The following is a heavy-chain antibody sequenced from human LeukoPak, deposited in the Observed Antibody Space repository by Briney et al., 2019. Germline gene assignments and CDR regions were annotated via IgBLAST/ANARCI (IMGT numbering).Heavy chain of an antibody. CDR3: AREPYYDFWSGYSYYYYYMDV. CDR2: GST. V-gene: IGHV4-61*02. Sequence: GSTNYNPSLKSRVTISVDTSKNQFSLKLSSVTAADTAVYYCAREPYYDFWSGYSYYYYYMDVWGKGTTVTVSS. J-gene: IGHJ6*03. D-gene: IGHD3-3*01.